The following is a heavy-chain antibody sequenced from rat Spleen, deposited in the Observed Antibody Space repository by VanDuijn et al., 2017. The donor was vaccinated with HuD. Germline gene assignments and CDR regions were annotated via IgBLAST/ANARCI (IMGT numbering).Heavy chain of an antibody. CDR1: GFSLTSYL. J-gene: IGHJ4*01. CDR2: MWTGGGT. V-gene: IGHV2-72*01. D-gene: IGHD1-9*01. Sequence: QVHLKESGPGLVQPSQTLSLTCTVSGFSLTSYLVSWVRQPPGKEPVWMGTMWTGGGTDYNSAVQSRLSISRDTSKSQVFLKMNSLQPEDTGTYYCARQTYYGYYYVMDAWGQGASVTVSS. CDR3: ARQTYYGYYYVMDA.